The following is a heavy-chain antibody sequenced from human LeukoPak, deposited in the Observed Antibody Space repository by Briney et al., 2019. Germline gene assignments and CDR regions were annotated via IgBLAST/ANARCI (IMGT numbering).Heavy chain of an antibody. Sequence: GGSLRLSCVASGFTVSSNYMSRVRQAPGKGLEWVSVIYSGGSTYYADSVKGRFTISRDNSKNTLYLQMNSLRAEDTAVYYCASGSGSYRTPYYYMDVWGTGTTVTVSS. D-gene: IGHD3-10*01. V-gene: IGHV3-53*01. CDR3: ASGSGSYRTPYYYMDV. J-gene: IGHJ6*03. CDR2: IYSGGST. CDR1: GFTVSSNY.